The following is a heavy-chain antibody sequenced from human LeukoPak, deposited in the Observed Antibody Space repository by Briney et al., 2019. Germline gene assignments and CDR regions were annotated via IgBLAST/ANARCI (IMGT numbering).Heavy chain of an antibody. CDR2: ISASGSST. Sequence: GGSLRLSCAASGFTFTSYAMNWVRQGPGKGLEWVSFISASGSSTHYADSVKGRFTISRDNSNNTLYLQINSLRAEDTAAYYCAKGAQYDFWTGYTLEYFDVWGKGTLVTVSS. CDR1: GFTFTSYA. V-gene: IGHV3-23*01. CDR3: AKGAQYDFWTGYTLEYFDV. J-gene: IGHJ4*02. D-gene: IGHD3-3*01.